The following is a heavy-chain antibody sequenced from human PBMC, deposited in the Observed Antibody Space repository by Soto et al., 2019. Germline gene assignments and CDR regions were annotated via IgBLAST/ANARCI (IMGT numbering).Heavy chain of an antibody. CDR3: ARGGPPLY. Sequence: WVHWVRQAPGKGLVWASRINSDGSTTSYADSVKGRITISRDNAKNTLYLQMNSLRAEDTAVYYCARGGPPLYWGQGTLVTVSS. V-gene: IGHV3-74*01. CDR1: W. J-gene: IGHJ4*02. CDR2: INSDGSTT.